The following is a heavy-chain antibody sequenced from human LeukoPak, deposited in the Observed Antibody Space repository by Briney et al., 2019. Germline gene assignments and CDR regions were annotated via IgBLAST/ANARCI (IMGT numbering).Heavy chain of an antibody. V-gene: IGHV5-51*01. J-gene: IGHJ4*02. D-gene: IGHD3-22*01. CDR3: ARHEHYYDSSGYYSDY. Sequence: GESLKISCKGSGYSFTSYWIGWVRQMLGKGLEWMGIIYPGDSDTRYSPSFQGQVTISADKSISTAYLQWSSLKASDTAMYYCARHEHYYDSSGYYSDYWGQGTLVTVSS. CDR2: IYPGDSDT. CDR1: GYSFTSYW.